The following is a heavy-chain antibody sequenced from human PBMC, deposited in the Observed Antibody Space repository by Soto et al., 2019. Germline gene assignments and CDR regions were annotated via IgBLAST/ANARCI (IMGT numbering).Heavy chain of an antibody. D-gene: IGHD6-25*01. Sequence: EVQLVESGGGLVQPGGSLRLGCEVSGFTVGSAWMNWVRQAPGKGLVWVGRIKSKGDGGTTDYAEPVKGRFTISIDDSKNTLYLQVASLNTEDTAVYCWTSAPQRALTEDMARSGGQGTLVTVSS. CDR3: TSAPQRALTEDMARS. V-gene: IGHV3-15*07. J-gene: IGHJ4*02. CDR2: IKSKGDGGTT. CDR1: GFTVGSAW.